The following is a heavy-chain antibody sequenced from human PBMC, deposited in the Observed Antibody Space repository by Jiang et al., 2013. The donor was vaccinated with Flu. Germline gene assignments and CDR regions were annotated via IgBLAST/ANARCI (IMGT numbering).Heavy chain of an antibody. CDR2: INPNSGGT. J-gene: IGHJ6*02. CDR1: GYTFTGYY. V-gene: IGHV1-2*04. Sequence: SGAEVKKPGASVKVSCKASGYTFTGYYMHWVRQAPGQGLEWMGWINPNSGGTNYAQKFQGWVTMTRDTSISTAYMELSRLRSDDTAVYYCARGEDLEDTARKYYYYYGMDVWGQGTTVTVSS. D-gene: IGHD5-18*01. CDR3: ARGEDLEDTARKYYYYYGMDV.